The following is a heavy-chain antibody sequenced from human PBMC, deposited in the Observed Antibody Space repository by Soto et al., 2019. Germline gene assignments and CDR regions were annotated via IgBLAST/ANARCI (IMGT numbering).Heavy chain of an antibody. J-gene: IGHJ3*02. Sequence: ASVKVSCKASGYTFTSYGISWVRQAPGQGLEWMGWISAYNGNTNYAQKLQGRVTMTTDTSTSTAYMELRSLRSDDTAVYYCARAITIFGVVTLGAFDISGQGTMVTV. CDR3: ARAITIFGVVTLGAFDI. D-gene: IGHD3-3*01. CDR2: ISAYNGNT. V-gene: IGHV1-18*01. CDR1: GYTFTSYG.